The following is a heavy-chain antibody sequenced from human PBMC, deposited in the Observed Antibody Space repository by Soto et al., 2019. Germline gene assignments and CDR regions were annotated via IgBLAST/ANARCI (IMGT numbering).Heavy chain of an antibody. D-gene: IGHD5-12*01. CDR1: GFTFSDYY. J-gene: IGHJ6*02. CDR2: ISSSSGST. Sequence: PGGSLRLSCAASGFTFSDYYMSWIRQAPGKGLEYISYISSSSGSTNYADSVKGRFTISRDNAKNSLYLQMSSLRAEDTAVYYCARDRGGYARLYYYNGMDVWGQGTTVT. CDR3: ARDRGGYARLYYYNGMDV. V-gene: IGHV3-11*06.